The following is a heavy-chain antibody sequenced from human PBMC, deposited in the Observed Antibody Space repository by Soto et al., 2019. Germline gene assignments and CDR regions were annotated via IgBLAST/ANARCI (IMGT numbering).Heavy chain of an antibody. CDR3: AKATATGGGAFDI. V-gene: IGHV3-23*01. CDR1: GFTCSSYD. Sequence: GSLRLSCFASGFTCSSYDMSWVRQAPGKGLEWVSTILVGGSTHYPDSVKGRFTISRDYSKNTVFLQMNSLTAGDTAVYYCAKATATGGGAFDICGQGTMVTV. J-gene: IGHJ3*02. D-gene: IGHD2-8*02. CDR2: ILVGGST.